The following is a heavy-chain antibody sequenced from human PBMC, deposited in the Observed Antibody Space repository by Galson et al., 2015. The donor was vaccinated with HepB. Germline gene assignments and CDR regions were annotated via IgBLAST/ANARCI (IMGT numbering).Heavy chain of an antibody. Sequence: SVKVSCKASGYTFTSYAMHWVRQAPGQRLEWMGWINAGNGNTKYSQKFQGRVTITRDTSASTAYMELSSLRSEDTAVYYCARDWATVNTKGRYYGMDVWGQGTTVTVSS. V-gene: IGHV1-3*01. CDR2: INAGNGNT. CDR1: GYTFTSYA. CDR3: ARDWATVNTKGRYYGMDV. J-gene: IGHJ6*02. D-gene: IGHD4-17*01.